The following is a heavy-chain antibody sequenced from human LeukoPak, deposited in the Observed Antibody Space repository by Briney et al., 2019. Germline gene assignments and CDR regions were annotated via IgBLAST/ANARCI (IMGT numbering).Heavy chain of an antibody. CDR1: GFTFSSYW. CDR3: ARVVAAGNYFDY. J-gene: IGHJ4*02. V-gene: IGHV3-7*01. CDR2: IKQDGSEI. D-gene: IGHD6-13*01. Sequence: GGSLRLSCAASGFTFSSYWMSWVRQAPGKGLEWVANIKQDGSEIYYVDSAKGRFTISRDNAKNSLYLQMNSLRAEDTAVYYCARVVAAGNYFDYWGQGTLVTVSS.